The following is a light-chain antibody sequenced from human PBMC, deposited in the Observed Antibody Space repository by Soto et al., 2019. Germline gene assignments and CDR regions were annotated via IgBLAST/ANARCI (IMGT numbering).Light chain of an antibody. J-gene: IGKJ1*01. CDR1: QGISSY. CDR2: AAS. V-gene: IGKV1-8*01. CDR3: HQYYSYPWT. Sequence: AIRMTQSPSSFSASTGDRVTITCRASQGISSYLAWYQQKPGKAPKLLIYAASTLQSGVPSRFSGSGSGTDFTLTISCLQSEDFATYYCHQYYSYPWTFGQGTKVDSK.